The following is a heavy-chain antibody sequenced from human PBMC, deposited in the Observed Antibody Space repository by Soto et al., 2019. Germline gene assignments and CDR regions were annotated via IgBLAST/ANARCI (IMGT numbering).Heavy chain of an antibody. CDR2: IKSKTDGGTT. CDR1: GFTFSNAW. V-gene: IGHV3-15*01. Sequence: EVQLVESGGGLVKPGGSLRLSCAASGFTFSNAWMSWVRQAPGKGLEWVGHIKSKTDGGTTDYAAPVKGRFTISRDDSKNTRSLQMNSLNTEDTAVYLCTTDLGSGWYWAWGQGTLVTVSS. D-gene: IGHD6-19*01. J-gene: IGHJ4*02. CDR3: TTDLGSGWYWA.